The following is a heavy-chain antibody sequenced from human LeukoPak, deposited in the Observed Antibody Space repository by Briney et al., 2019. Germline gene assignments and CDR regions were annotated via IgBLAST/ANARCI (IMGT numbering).Heavy chain of an antibody. V-gene: IGHV4-34*01. Sequence: SETLSLTCAVYGGSFSGYYWSWIRQPPGKGLEWIGGINHSGSTNYNPSLKSRVTISVDTSKNQFSLKLSSVTAADTAVYYCARGPRYYYDSRGDYWGQGTLVTVSS. D-gene: IGHD3-22*01. CDR3: ARGPRYYYDSRGDY. J-gene: IGHJ4*02. CDR1: GGSFSGYY. CDR2: INHSGST.